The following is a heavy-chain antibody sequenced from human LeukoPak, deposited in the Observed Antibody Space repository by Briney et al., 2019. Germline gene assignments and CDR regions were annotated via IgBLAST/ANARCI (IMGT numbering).Heavy chain of an antibody. Sequence: PSETLSLTCTVSGDSISGYYWSWIRQPAGKGLEWIGRIYTSGSTKYNPSFQGRVTMSLDTSKNQFSLRLSSVTAADTAMYYCAKYKFGSDYFSNWGQGTLVTVSS. D-gene: IGHD2/OR15-2a*01. V-gene: IGHV4-4*07. J-gene: IGHJ4*02. CDR3: AKYKFGSDYFSN. CDR1: GDSISGYY. CDR2: IYTSGST.